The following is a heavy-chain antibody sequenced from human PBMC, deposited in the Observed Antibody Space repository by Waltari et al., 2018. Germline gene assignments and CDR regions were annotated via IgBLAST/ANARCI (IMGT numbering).Heavy chain of an antibody. D-gene: IGHD6-6*01. CDR3: AREGRPYYYYYMDV. CDR1: GGSFSGYY. J-gene: IGHJ6*03. CDR2: INHSGST. Sequence: QVQLQQWGAGLLKPSETLSLTCAVYGGSFSGYYWSWIRQPPGKGLEWIGEINHSGSTNDNPSLKSRATISVDTSKNQFSLKLSSVTAADTAVYYCAREGRPYYYYYMDVWGKGTTVTVSS. V-gene: IGHV4-34*04.